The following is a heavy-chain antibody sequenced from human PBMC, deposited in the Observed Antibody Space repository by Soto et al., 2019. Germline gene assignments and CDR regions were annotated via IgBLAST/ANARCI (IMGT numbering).Heavy chain of an antibody. CDR3: ARGRFGELSPFDY. CDR1: GGSISSSRCH. Sequence: SETLSLTCTVSGGSISSSRCHWGWIRQPPGKGLEWIASIKYSGTTFYNPSLKSRVTLSVDTSKNHFSLNLNSLTAADTAVYYCARGRFGELSPFDYWGRGTLVTVSS. J-gene: IGHJ4*02. CDR2: IKYSGTT. D-gene: IGHD3-10*01. V-gene: IGHV4-39*02.